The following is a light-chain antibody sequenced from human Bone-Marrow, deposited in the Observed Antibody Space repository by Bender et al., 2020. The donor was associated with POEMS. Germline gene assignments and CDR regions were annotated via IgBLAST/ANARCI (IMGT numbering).Light chain of an antibody. Sequence: SYEVTQPPSVSVSPGQTVTITCSGSRLGDEYVSWYQQKPGQSPVLVVYDDSDRPSGVSSRFSGSKSGNTASLAITGLQSDDEAIYFCVAWDASLNGWVFGGGTKLTVL. V-gene: IGLV3-1*01. CDR1: RLGDEY. CDR3: VAWDASLNGWV. CDR2: DDS. J-gene: IGLJ3*02.